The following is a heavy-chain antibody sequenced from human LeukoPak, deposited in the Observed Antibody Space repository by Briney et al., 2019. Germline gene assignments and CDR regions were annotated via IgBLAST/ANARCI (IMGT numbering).Heavy chain of an antibody. J-gene: IGHJ4*02. Sequence: PGGSLRLSCAASGFTFSSYSMNWVRQAPGKGLEWVSSISSSSSYIYYADSVKGRFTISRDNAKNSLYLQMNSLRAEDTAVYYCARVHSGIAVAGTFDYWGQGTLVTVSS. CDR2: ISSSSSYI. V-gene: IGHV3-21*01. CDR1: GFTFSSYS. D-gene: IGHD6-19*01. CDR3: ARVHSGIAVAGTFDY.